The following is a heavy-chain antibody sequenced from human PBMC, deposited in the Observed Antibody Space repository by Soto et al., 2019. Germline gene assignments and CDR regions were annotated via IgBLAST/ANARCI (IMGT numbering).Heavy chain of an antibody. CDR3: ARDNNGDY. Sequence: QVKLVESGGGVVQPGTSLRLSCAASGFTFSNYAMQWVRQAPGKGLEWVAVISYDGSNKYYADSVKGRFIISRDDSKNTLYLQMSSLRPEDTALYYCARDNNGDYWGQGTLVTVSS. CDR2: ISYDGSNK. D-gene: IGHD2-8*01. J-gene: IGHJ4*02. V-gene: IGHV3-30-3*01. CDR1: GFTFSNYA.